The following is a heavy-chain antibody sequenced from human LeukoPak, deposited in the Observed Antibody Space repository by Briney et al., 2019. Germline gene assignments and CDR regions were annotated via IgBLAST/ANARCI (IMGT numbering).Heavy chain of an antibody. J-gene: IGHJ4*02. V-gene: IGHV3-7*01. CDR3: ARDGHYYDSSGLMGY. CDR2: IKQDGSEQ. Sequence: GGSLRLSCAGSGFTFSSYWMSWVRQAPGKGLEWAANIKQDGSEQYYVDSVKGRFTISRDNDKNSLYLQMNSLRAEDTAVYYCARDGHYYDSSGLMGYWGQGTLVTVSS. D-gene: IGHD3-22*01. CDR1: GFTFSSYW.